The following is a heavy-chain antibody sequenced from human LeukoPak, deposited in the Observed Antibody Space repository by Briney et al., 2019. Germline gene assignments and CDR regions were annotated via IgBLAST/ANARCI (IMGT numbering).Heavy chain of an antibody. V-gene: IGHV3-21*01. J-gene: IGHJ4*02. D-gene: IGHD3-22*01. CDR2: ISSSSSYI. Sequence: KPGGSLRLSCAASGFTFSSYSMNWVRQAPGKGLDWVSSISSSSSYIYYADSVKGRFTISRDNAKNSLYLQMNSLRAEDTAVYYCARDGHYYDSSGYYDWGQGTLVTVSS. CDR3: ARDGHYYDSSGYYD. CDR1: GFTFSSYS.